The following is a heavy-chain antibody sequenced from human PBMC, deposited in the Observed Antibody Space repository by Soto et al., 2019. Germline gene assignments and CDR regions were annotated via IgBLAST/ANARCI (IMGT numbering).Heavy chain of an antibody. J-gene: IGHJ4*02. Sequence: GGSLRLSCAASGFTFSSYAMHWVRQAPGKGLEWVAVISYDGSNKYYADSVKGRFTISRDNSKNTLYLQMNSLRAEDTAVYYCARDTVALWDYWGQGTLVTV. CDR3: ARDTVALWDY. V-gene: IGHV3-30-3*01. D-gene: IGHD4-17*01. CDR1: GFTFSSYA. CDR2: ISYDGSNK.